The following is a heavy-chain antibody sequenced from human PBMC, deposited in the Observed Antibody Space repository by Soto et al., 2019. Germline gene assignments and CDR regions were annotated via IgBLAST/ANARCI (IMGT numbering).Heavy chain of an antibody. Sequence: QVPLVQSGAEVKKPGASVKVSCKASGYTFTSYGISWVRQAPGQGLEWMGWISAYNGNTNYAQKLQGRVTMTTDTSTSTAYMELRSLRSDDTAVYYCARATPGYSSGWYHFFFDYWGQGTLVTVSS. CDR3: ARATPGYSSGWYHFFFDY. CDR1: GYTFTSYG. V-gene: IGHV1-18*01. CDR2: ISAYNGNT. J-gene: IGHJ4*02. D-gene: IGHD6-19*01.